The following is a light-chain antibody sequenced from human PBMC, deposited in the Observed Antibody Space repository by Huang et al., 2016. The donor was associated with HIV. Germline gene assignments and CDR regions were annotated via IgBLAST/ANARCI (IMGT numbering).Light chain of an antibody. V-gene: IGKV3-15*01. CDR1: QSVGTN. CDR3: QQYNNRPPWT. Sequence: EIVMTQSPTTLSVSPGERATISCRASQSVGTNLAWYQQKPGQAPRLLIYGASNRATGITVRFIASGSGTEFTLTISSLQSEDFAVYYCQQYNNRPPWTFGQGTKVEIK. J-gene: IGKJ1*01. CDR2: GAS.